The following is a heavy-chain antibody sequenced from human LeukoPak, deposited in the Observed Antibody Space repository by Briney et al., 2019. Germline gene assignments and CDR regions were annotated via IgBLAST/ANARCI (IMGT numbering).Heavy chain of an antibody. Sequence: GGSLRLSCAVSGFAVSNSYMTWVRQAPGKGLEWVSVIYSGGGTFYADSVKGRFTICRDNSKNTLYLQMNSLRAEDTAVYYCARDKGDYDSSGYYNLGFDYWGQGTLVTVSS. CDR2: IYSGGGT. CDR3: ARDKGDYDSSGYYNLGFDY. D-gene: IGHD3-22*01. V-gene: IGHV3-53*05. J-gene: IGHJ4*02. CDR1: GFAVSNSY.